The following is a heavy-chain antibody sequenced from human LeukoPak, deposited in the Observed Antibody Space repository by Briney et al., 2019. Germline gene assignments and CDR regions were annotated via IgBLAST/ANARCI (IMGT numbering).Heavy chain of an antibody. Sequence: GGSLRPSRAASGFTVSSNYMSWVRQAPGKGLEWGSVIYSGGSTYYADSVKGRFTISRDNSKNTLYLQMNSLRAEDTAVYYCARGDYYGSGEIDNRGQGTLVTVSS. CDR1: GFTVSSNY. D-gene: IGHD3-10*01. CDR2: IYSGGST. V-gene: IGHV3-66*01. CDR3: ARGDYYGSGEIDN. J-gene: IGHJ4*02.